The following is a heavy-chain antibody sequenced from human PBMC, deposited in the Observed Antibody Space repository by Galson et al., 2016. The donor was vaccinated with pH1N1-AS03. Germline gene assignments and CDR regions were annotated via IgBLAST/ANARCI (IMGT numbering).Heavy chain of an antibody. CDR2: IYPGDSDS. D-gene: IGHD6-19*01. Sequence: QSGAEVKKPGESLKISCEGSGFRLSNHWIGWVRQMPGKGLEWMGIIYPGDSDSRYSPSFQGHVTISADKSINTAYLQWTSLQASDPAMYYCAKLAVAGRWFFDYWGQGTLVTVS. CDR1: GFRLSNHW. CDR3: AKLAVAGRWFFDY. V-gene: IGHV5-51*03. J-gene: IGHJ4*02.